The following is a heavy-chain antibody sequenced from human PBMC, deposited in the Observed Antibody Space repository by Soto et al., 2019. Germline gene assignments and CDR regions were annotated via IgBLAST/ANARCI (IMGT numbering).Heavy chain of an antibody. J-gene: IGHJ6*01. CDR1: GFIFSGSA. CDR3: ARGQGAAIGDYYYHGMDV. D-gene: IGHD2-2*02. Sequence: GGSLRLSCAASGFIFSGSAIHWVRQASGKGLEWVGRIRGRANNFATSSAASVKGRFTFSRDDSKNTAYLQMNTLKPEDTAVYYCARGQGAAIGDYYYHGMDVWGQGTTVTVSS. V-gene: IGHV3-73*01. CDR2: IRGRANNFAT.